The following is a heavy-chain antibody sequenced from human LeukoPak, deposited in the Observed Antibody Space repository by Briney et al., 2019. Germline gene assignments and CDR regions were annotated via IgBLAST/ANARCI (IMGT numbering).Heavy chain of an antibody. Sequence: GASVKVSCKASGYTFTSYGISWVRQAPGQGLEWMGWISAYNGNTNYAQKLQGRVTMTTDTSTSTAYMELRSLRYDDTAVYYCAREDGYNSYGMDVWGQGTTVTVSS. CDR3: AREDGYNSYGMDV. D-gene: IGHD5-24*01. J-gene: IGHJ6*02. V-gene: IGHV1-18*01. CDR2: ISAYNGNT. CDR1: GYTFTSYG.